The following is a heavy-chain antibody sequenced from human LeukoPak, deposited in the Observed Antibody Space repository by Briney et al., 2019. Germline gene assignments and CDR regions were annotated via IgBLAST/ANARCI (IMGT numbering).Heavy chain of an antibody. V-gene: IGHV1-2*02. J-gene: IGHJ1*01. Sequence: ASVTVSCKASGYTFTGYYIHWVRQAPRQGREWMGWINPNSGGTNYPHKSQARVTITRDTSISTADLELSGLRADDTAVYCCGNELYCSSTSCFRAEYCHQGGEGPRVSV. CDR3: GNELYCSSTSCFRAEYCHQ. CDR1: GYTFTGYY. D-gene: IGHD2-2*01. CDR2: INPNSGGT.